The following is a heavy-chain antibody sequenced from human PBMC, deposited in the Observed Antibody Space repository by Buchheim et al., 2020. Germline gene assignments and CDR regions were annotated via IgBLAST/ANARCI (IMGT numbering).Heavy chain of an antibody. V-gene: IGHV4-39*01. D-gene: IGHD6-19*01. CDR1: GGSISSSSYY. Sequence: QLQLQESGPGLVKPSETLSLTCTVSGGSISSSSYYWGWIRQPPGQGLEWIGSIYYSGSTYYNPSLKSRVTISVDTSNNQFSLKLSSVTAADAAVYYCARLPYSSGWYYFDYWGQGTL. CDR2: IYYSGST. CDR3: ARLPYSSGWYYFDY. J-gene: IGHJ4*02.